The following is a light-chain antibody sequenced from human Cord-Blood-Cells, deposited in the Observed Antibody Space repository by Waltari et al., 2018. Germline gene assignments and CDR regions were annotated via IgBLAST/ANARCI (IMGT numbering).Light chain of an antibody. CDR1: SSNIGNNA. V-gene: IGLV1-36*01. J-gene: IGLJ3*02. CDR2: YDV. CDR3: AAWDDSLNGPV. Sequence: QSVLTQPPSVSEAPRQRVTISCSGSSSNIGNNAGHWYQQLPGKAPKLLIYYDVLLPSGVSDRFSGSKSGTSASLAISGLQSEDEADYYCAAWDDSLNGPVFGGGTKLTVL.